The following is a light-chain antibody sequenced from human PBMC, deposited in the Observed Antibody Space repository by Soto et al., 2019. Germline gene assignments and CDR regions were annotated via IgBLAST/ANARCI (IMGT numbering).Light chain of an antibody. V-gene: IGKV3-15*01. CDR2: GAS. CDR3: QQYHDWVT. J-gene: IGKJ4*01. CDR1: QSVSSN. Sequence: EIVMTQSPATLSVSPGERATLSCRASQSVSSNLAWYQQKPGQAPRLLIYGASTRATAIPARFSGSGSGTEFTLTISYLRPEDFAVYFCQQYHDWVTFGGGTKVDI.